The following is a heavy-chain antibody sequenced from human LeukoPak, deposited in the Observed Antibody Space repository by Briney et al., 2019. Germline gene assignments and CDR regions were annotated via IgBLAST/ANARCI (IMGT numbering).Heavy chain of an antibody. CDR3: ARGNMIRFGGVS. CDR2: LNPNSGNR. D-gene: IGHD3-16*01. J-gene: IGHJ5*02. V-gene: IGHV1-8*01. Sequence: GASVKVSCKASGYTFINYDINWVRQAPGQGLEWIGWLNPNSGNRGFARKFQDRVTLTRDTSISTAYMDLCSLTSEDTAVYYCARGNMIRFGGVSWGQGSLATVSS. CDR1: GYTFINYD.